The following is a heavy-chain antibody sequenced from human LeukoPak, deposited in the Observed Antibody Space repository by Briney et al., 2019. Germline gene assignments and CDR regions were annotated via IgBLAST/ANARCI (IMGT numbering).Heavy chain of an antibody. CDR1: GFTFSSYE. Sequence: GGSLRLSCAASGFTFSSYEMNWVRQTPGKGLVWVSRISEDGSSTSYADSVKGRFTISRDNAKNMLYLQLNSLRVEDTAVYYCARDQLYCSGGYCYKDYWGQGTLVTVSS. D-gene: IGHD2-15*01. V-gene: IGHV3-74*01. CDR2: ISEDGSST. J-gene: IGHJ4*02. CDR3: ARDQLYCSGGYCYKDY.